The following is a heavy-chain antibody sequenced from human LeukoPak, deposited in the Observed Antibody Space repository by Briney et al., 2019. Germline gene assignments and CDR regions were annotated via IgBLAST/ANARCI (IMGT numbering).Heavy chain of an antibody. CDR1: GFTFSSYP. CDR2: ISSSSRTI. Sequence: GGSLRLSCASSGFTFSSYPINWVRQAPGKELEWVSYISSSSRTIYYADSVKGRFTISRDNAKNSLYLQMNSLRDEDTAVYFCARVLGGYDAFDVWGQGTMVTVSS. D-gene: IGHD3-16*01. CDR3: ARVLGGYDAFDV. J-gene: IGHJ3*01. V-gene: IGHV3-48*02.